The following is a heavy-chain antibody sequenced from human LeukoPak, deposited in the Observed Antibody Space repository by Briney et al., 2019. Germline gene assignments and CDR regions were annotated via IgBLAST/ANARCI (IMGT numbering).Heavy chain of an antibody. CDR2: INPNTGGT. J-gene: IGHJ4*02. Sequence: ASVKVSCKTSGYTFTVHFMYWVRQAPGQGLEWMGWINPNTGGTNYAQKFQGRVTMTRDTSSSTAYMELTRLTSEDTAVYYCARGEFPGQQLDYWGPGTLVTVSS. CDR1: GYTFTVHF. D-gene: IGHD6-13*01. CDR3: ARGEFPGQQLDY. V-gene: IGHV1-2*02.